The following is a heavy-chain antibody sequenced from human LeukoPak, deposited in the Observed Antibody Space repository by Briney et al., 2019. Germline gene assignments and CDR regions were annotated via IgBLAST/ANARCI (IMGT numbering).Heavy chain of an antibody. J-gene: IGHJ4*02. V-gene: IGHV3-30*02. CDR3: ARPHQFITMIVVGFDY. Sequence: GGSLRLSCAASGFTFSSYGMHWVRQAPGRGLEWVAFIRYDGSNKYYADSVKGRFTISRDNSKNTLYLQMNSLRAEDTAVYYCARPHQFITMIVVGFDYWGQGTLVTVSS. CDR1: GFTFSSYG. D-gene: IGHD3-22*01. CDR2: IRYDGSNK.